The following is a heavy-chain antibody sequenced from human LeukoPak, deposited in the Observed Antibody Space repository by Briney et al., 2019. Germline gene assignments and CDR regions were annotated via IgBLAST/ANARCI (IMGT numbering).Heavy chain of an antibody. CDR2: FSAGGGST. CDR3: AKVGYSYGHYYYYMDV. J-gene: IGHJ6*03. V-gene: IGHV3-23*01. D-gene: IGHD5-18*01. Sequence: GGSRRLSCAASGFTFSDYYMSRTRQAPGRGLEWVSSFSAGGGSTNYADSVKGRFTISRDNSKNIMFLQMNSLRAEDAAIYYCAKVGYSYGHYYYYMDVWGKGTTVTVSS. CDR1: GFTFSDYY.